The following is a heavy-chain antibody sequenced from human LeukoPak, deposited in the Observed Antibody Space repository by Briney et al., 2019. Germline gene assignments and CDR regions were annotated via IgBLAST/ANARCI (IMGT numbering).Heavy chain of an antibody. Sequence: SGGSLRLSCAASGFTFSDYEMNWVRQAPGKGLEWDSYISSSGRGIYYADSVKGRFTISRDNAKNSLYLQMNSLRADDTAIYYCARGPRDPTEYCSRGTCSPTYDVWGQGTLVTVSS. CDR2: ISSSGRGI. CDR1: GFTFSDYE. V-gene: IGHV3-48*03. D-gene: IGHD2-15*01. J-gene: IGHJ4*02. CDR3: ARGPRDPTEYCSRGTCSPTYDV.